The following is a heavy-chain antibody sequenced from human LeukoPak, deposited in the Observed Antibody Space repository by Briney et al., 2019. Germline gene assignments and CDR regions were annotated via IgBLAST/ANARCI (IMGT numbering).Heavy chain of an antibody. CDR3: ARGGAAREDYYYMDV. CDR1: GFTFSSYS. D-gene: IGHD6-6*01. Sequence: NPGESLKISCAASGFTFSSYSMNWVRQAPGKGLEWVSSISSSSTYIYYADSVKGRFTISRDNAKNSLYVQMNSLRAEDTAVYYCARGGAAREDYYYMDVWGKGTTVTVSS. V-gene: IGHV3-21*01. CDR2: ISSSSTYI. J-gene: IGHJ6*03.